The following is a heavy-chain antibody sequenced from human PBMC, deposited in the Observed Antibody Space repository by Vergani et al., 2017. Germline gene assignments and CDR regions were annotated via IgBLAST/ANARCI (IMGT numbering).Heavy chain of an antibody. CDR3: TTMGRSGRFPAYHYYMDV. CDR2: ISGNRGNT. CDR1: GYILGNYG. D-gene: IGHD1-26*01. V-gene: IGHV1-18*01. Sequence: QIQLVQSGADVKKPGASMKVSCKASGYILGNYGISWVRQAPGQGLEWMGWISGNRGNTYYGQKFQGRVTMTTDTAANTAYMDLRSLKSDDTAKYYCTTMGRSGRFPAYHYYMDVWGKGTAVTVSS. J-gene: IGHJ6*03.